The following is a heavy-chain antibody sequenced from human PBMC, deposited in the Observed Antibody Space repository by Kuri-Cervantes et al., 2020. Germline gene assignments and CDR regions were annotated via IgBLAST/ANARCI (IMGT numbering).Heavy chain of an antibody. V-gene: IGHV1-8*02. D-gene: IGHD5-24*01. Sequence: ASVKVSCKASGGTFTSYDINWVRQATGQGLEWMGWMNPNSGNTGYAQKFQGRVTMTRNTSISTAYMELRSLRSDDTAVYYCARSRRDGYNYGLDYWGQGTLVTVSS. CDR3: ARSRRDGYNYGLDY. J-gene: IGHJ4*02. CDR2: MNPNSGNT. CDR1: GGTFTSYD.